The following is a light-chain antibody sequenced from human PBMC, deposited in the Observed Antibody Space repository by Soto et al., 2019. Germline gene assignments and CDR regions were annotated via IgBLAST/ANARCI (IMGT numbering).Light chain of an antibody. CDR2: LEGSGSY. J-gene: IGLJ7*01. V-gene: IGLV4-60*02. CDR3: ETWDSNIAV. CDR1: SGHSSYI. Sequence: QSVLTQSSSASASLGSSVKLTCTLSSGHSSYIIAWHQQQPGKAPRYLMKLEGSGSYNKGSGVPDRFSGSSSGADRYLTISNLQFEDEADYYCETWDSNIAVFGGGPQLTVL.